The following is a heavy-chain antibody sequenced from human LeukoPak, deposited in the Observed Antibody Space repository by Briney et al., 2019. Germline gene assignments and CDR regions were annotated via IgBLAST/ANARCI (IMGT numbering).Heavy chain of an antibody. Sequence: SVKVSCKASGGTFSSYAISWVRQAPGQGLEWMGGIIPVFNTADQAQRFQDRVTITADESTSTAYMELSSLRSEDTAVYYCARCPWQRDGQGAYYFDYWGQGTLVTVSS. D-gene: IGHD5-12*01. CDR1: GGTFSSYA. J-gene: IGHJ4*02. CDR3: ARCPWQRDGQGAYYFDY. CDR2: IIPVFNTA. V-gene: IGHV1-69*13.